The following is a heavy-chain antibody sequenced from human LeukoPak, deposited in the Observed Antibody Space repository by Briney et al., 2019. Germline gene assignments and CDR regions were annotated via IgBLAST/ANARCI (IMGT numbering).Heavy chain of an antibody. V-gene: IGHV4-59*01. CDR1: GGSISSYY. CDR3: ARLRSYSGSYLDY. D-gene: IGHD1-26*01. Sequence: SETLSLTCTVSGGSISSYYWSWIRQPPGKGLEWIGYIYYSGSTNYNPSLKSRVTISVDTSKNQFSLSLSSVTAADTAVYYCARLRSYSGSYLDYWGQGTLVTVSS. CDR2: IYYSGST. J-gene: IGHJ4*02.